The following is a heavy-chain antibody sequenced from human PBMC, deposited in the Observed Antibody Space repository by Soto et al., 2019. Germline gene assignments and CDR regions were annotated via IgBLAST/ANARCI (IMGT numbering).Heavy chain of an antibody. CDR2: IYSGGST. Sequence: EVQLVETGGGLIQPGGSLRLSCAASGFTVSSNYMSWVRQAPGKGLEWVSVIYSGGSTYYADSVKGRCTISRDNSKNTLYLQMNSLRAEDTAVYYCARVYYDSSGFDYWGQGTLVTVSS. CDR3: ARVYYDSSGFDY. CDR1: GFTVSSNY. V-gene: IGHV3-53*02. D-gene: IGHD3-22*01. J-gene: IGHJ4*02.